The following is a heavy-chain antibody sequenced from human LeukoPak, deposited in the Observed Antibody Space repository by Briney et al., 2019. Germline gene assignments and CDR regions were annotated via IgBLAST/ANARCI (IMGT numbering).Heavy chain of an antibody. CDR3: TRVGYIDEGIDY. J-gene: IGHJ4*02. V-gene: IGHV3-23*01. D-gene: IGHD5-24*01. Sequence: PGGSLRLSCAASGFTFSSYAMSWVRQAPGKGLEWVSGIRGSGGSTYYADSVKGRFTISRDNSKNTLYLQMNSLRAEDTAIYYCTRVGYIDEGIDYWGQGTLVTVSS. CDR1: GFTFSSYA. CDR2: IRGSGGST.